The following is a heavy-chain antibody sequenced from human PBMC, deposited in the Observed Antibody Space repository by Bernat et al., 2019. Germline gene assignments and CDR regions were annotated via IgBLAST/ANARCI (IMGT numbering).Heavy chain of an antibody. D-gene: IGHD3-10*01. Sequence: EVQLVESGGGLVKPGGSLRLSCAASGFTFSNAWMNWVRQAPGKGLEWVGRIKSKTDGGTTDYAAPVKGRFTISRDDSKNTLYLKMNSLKTEDKALYYGEGDGGGGFDYWGQGTLVTVSS. CDR3: EGDGGGGFDY. CDR2: IKSKTDGGTT. CDR1: GFTFSNAW. V-gene: IGHV3-15*07. J-gene: IGHJ4*02.